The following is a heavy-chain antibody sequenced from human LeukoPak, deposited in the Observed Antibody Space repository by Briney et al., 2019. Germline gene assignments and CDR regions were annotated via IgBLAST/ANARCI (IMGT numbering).Heavy chain of an antibody. CDR2: INHSGST. Sequence: SETLSLTCAVYGGSFSGYYWSWIRQPPGKGLEWIGEINHSGSTNYNPSLKSRVTISVDTSKNQFSLKLSSVTAADTAVYYCARGPVFGRCSSTSCRILLMSYGMDVWGKGTTVTVSS. CDR3: ARGPVFGRCSSTSCRILLMSYGMDV. D-gene: IGHD2-2*01. CDR1: GGSFSGYY. V-gene: IGHV4-34*01. J-gene: IGHJ6*04.